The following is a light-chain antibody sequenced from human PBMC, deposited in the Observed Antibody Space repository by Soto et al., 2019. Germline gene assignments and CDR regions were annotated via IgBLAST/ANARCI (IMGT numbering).Light chain of an antibody. CDR3: QQYNSYS. J-gene: IGKJ1*01. CDR1: QSISTY. Sequence: DIQLTQSPSTLSASLGDRVTLTCRASQSISTYLAWYQPKPGRAPKLLIYDASGLEGGVPSRFSGRGSGTEFTLTISSLQPDDFATYYCQQYNSYSFGQGTKVDIK. V-gene: IGKV1-5*01. CDR2: DAS.